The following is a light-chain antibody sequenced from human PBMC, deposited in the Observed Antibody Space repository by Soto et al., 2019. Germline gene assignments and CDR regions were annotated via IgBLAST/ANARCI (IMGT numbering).Light chain of an antibody. V-gene: IGKV3-11*01. Sequence: DIVLTQSPATLSLSPGERATLSCRASQSVSNYLVWYQQKPGQAPRLLIYEASNRATGIPARFSGSGSGTDFTLTIRRLEPEYFAVYYCQQGKTFGGGTKVEIK. CDR3: QQGKT. J-gene: IGKJ4*01. CDR2: EAS. CDR1: QSVSNY.